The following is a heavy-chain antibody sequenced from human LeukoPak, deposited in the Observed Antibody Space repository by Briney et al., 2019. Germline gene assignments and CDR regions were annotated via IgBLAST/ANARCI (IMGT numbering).Heavy chain of an antibody. CDR3: ARHSKWGSGYYYGLDV. D-gene: IGHD7-27*01. J-gene: IGHJ6*02. CDR1: GGSISSGSYY. CDR2: IYYSGST. Sequence: SETLSLTCTVSGGSISSGSYYWSWIRQPPGKGLEWIGYIYYSGSTNYNPSLKSRVTISVGTSKNQFSLKLSSVTAADTAVYYCARHSKWGSGYYYGLDVWGQGTTVTVSS. V-gene: IGHV4-61*01.